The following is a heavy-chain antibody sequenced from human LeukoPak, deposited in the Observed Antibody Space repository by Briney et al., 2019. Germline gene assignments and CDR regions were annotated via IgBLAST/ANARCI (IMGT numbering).Heavy chain of an antibody. V-gene: IGHV4-31*03. J-gene: IGHJ4*02. Sequence: PSETLSLTCTVSGGSISSGTYYWSWICQHPGKGLEWIGYIHYSGSAYYNPSLKSRVSISVDTSKNQFSLKVSSVTAADTAVYYCARLNSENALDYWGQGILVTVSS. CDR3: ARLNSENALDY. D-gene: IGHD2-8*01. CDR2: IHYSGSA. CDR1: GGSISSGTYY.